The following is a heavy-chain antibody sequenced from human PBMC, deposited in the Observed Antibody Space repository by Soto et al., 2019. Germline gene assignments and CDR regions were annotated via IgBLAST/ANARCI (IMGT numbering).Heavy chain of an antibody. CDR3: ARSGSSTSCYDY. CDR2: IRKQANIYTA. V-gene: IGHV3-72*01. CDR1: GFTFSDHY. J-gene: IGHJ4*02. Sequence: GGSLRLSCVGSGFTFSDHYIDWVRQAPGKGLEWVGRIRKQANIYTAHYAASVKGRFTISRDDPKNSLYLQINSLKTEDTAVYYCARSGSSTSCYDYWGQGTLVTVSS. D-gene: IGHD2-2*01.